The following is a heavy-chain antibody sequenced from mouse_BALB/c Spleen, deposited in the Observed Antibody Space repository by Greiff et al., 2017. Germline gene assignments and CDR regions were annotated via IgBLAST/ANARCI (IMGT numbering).Heavy chain of an antibody. CDR1: GFTFSSFG. CDR2: ISSGSSTI. Sequence: EVKVVESGGGLVQPGGSRKLSCAASGFTFSSFGMHWVRQAPEKGLEWVAYISSGSSTIYYADTVKGRFTISRDNPKNTLFLQMTSLRSEDTAMYYCARSMGRYAMDYWGQGTSVTVSS. V-gene: IGHV5-17*02. D-gene: IGHD4-1*01. J-gene: IGHJ4*01. CDR3: ARSMGRYAMDY.